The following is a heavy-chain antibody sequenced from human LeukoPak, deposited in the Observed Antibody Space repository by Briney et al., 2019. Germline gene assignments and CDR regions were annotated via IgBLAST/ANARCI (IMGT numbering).Heavy chain of an antibody. J-gene: IGHJ4*02. V-gene: IGHV1-69*13. Sequence: SVKVSCKASGGTFSSYAISWVRQAPGQGLEWMGGIIPIFGTANYAQKFQGRVTITADESTSTAYMELSSLRSEDTAVYYCACYKIVERNFDFWGQGMLVTVSS. CDR1: GGTFSSYA. CDR3: ACYKIVERNFDF. D-gene: IGHD5-24*01. CDR2: IIPIFGTA.